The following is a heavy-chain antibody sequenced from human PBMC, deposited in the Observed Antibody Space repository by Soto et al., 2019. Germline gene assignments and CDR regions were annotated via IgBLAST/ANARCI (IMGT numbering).Heavy chain of an antibody. J-gene: IGHJ5*02. Sequence: VSVKVCSKASGYSFASYSTHWLHQAPGQRLEWMGWINAGNGNTKYSQKFQGRVTLTRDTSASTAYMELSSLRSEDTAVYYCARQPTTGDTDLWLDPWRQGTLVTVSS. CDR3: ARQPTTGDTDLWLDP. D-gene: IGHD2-21*01. CDR1: GYSFASYS. V-gene: IGHV1-3*01. CDR2: INAGNGNT.